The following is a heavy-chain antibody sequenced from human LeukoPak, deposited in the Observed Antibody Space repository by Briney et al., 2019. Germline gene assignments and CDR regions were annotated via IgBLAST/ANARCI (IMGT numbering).Heavy chain of an antibody. CDR1: GFTFSSYW. CDR2: IKDDGREK. V-gene: IGHV3-7*01. J-gene: IGHJ4*02. D-gene: IGHD3-16*01. Sequence: PGGSLRLSCAASGFTFSSYWMSWVRQAPGKGLEWVANIKDDGREKYYVDSVKGRFTISRDNAKDSLYLQMNSLRAEDTAVYYCGRDPYYDALDYWGQGTLVTVSS. CDR3: GRDPYYDALDY.